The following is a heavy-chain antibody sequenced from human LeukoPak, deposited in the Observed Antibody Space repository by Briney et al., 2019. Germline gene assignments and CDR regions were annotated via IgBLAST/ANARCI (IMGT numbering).Heavy chain of an antibody. CDR3: ARQALGEFDYYYYYMDV. CDR1: GGSISSSSYY. J-gene: IGHJ6*03. D-gene: IGHD3-10*01. Sequence: SETLSLTCTVSGGSISSSSYYWGWIRQPQGKGLEWIGCIYYSGSTYYNPSLKSRVTISVDTSKNQFSLKLSSVTAADTAVYYCARQALGEFDYYYYYMDVWGKGTTVTVSS. V-gene: IGHV4-39*01. CDR2: IYYSGST.